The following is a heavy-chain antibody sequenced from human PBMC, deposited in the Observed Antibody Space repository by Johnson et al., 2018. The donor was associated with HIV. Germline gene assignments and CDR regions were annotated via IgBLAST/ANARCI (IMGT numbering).Heavy chain of an antibody. CDR2: IYSGGST. J-gene: IGHJ3*02. V-gene: IGHV3-66*02. CDR3: FTSGYDPWEAFDI. D-gene: IGHD5-12*01. Sequence: DVQVVESGGGLVQPGGSLRLSCAASGFTVSSSYMSWVRQAPGKGLEWVSVIYSGGSTYYADSVKGRFTISRDNSKNTLYLQMGSLRAEDMAVYYCFTSGYDPWEAFDIWGQGTMVTVSS. CDR1: GFTVSSSY.